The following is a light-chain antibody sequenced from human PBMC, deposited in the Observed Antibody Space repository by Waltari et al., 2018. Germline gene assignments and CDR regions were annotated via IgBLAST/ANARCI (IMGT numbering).Light chain of an antibody. Sequence: QSALTQPPSVSGSPGQSVTISCTGTSSYVGGYNRVSWYQQPPGTAPKRMSYEVSNRPSGGPDCVCGAKACTTASLTISGLQAEDEADYYGSSYTSSSTVVFGGGTKLTVL. V-gene: IGLV2-18*02. CDR3: SSYTSSSTVV. CDR1: SSYVGGYNR. CDR2: EVS. J-gene: IGLJ2*01.